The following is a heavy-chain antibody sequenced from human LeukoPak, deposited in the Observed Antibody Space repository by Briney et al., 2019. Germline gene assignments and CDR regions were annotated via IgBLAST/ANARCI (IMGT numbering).Heavy chain of an antibody. CDR1: GFSVSNYW. CDR2: IYIDGSVT. Sequence: QAGRSLRLSCAASGFSVSNYWMHWVRQAPGKGLVWVSRIYIDGSVTNYADSVKGRFTISRDNAKNTLDLQINSLRPEDTAVYYCARDFGGDQDYWGQGTLVTVSS. D-gene: IGHD2-21*01. J-gene: IGHJ4*02. CDR3: ARDFGGDQDY. V-gene: IGHV3-74*01.